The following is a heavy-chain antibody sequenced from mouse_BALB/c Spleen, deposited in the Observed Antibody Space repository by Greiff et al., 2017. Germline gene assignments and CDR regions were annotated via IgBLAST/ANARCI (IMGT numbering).Heavy chain of an antibody. D-gene: IGHD1-2*01. CDR1: GDSITSGY. CDR3: ARFPITTATDAMDY. CDR2: ISYSGST. Sequence: EVKLMESGPSLVKPSQTLSLTCSVTGDSITSGYWNWIRKFPGNKLEYMGYISYSGSTYYNPSLKSRISITRDTSKNQYYLQLNSVTTEDTATYYCARFPITTATDAMDYWGQGTSVTVSS. V-gene: IGHV3-8*02. J-gene: IGHJ4*01.